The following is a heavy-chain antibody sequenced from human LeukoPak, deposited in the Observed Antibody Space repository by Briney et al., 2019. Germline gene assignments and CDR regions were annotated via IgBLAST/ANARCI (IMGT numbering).Heavy chain of an antibody. CDR1: GYTFSDYD. Sequence: ASVKVSCKASGYTFSDYDINWVRQATGQGLEWMGWINPNSGNAGYAQKFQGRVTMTRNTSISTAYMELSRLRSEDTPVYYCARALAWGGSSYSYYYMDVWDKGTTVTVSS. V-gene: IGHV1-8*01. D-gene: IGHD1-26*01. J-gene: IGHJ6*03. CDR3: ARALAWGGSSYSYYYMDV. CDR2: INPNSGNA.